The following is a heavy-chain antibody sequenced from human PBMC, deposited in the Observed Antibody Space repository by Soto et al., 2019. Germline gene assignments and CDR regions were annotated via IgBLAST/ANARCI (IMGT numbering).Heavy chain of an antibody. CDR3: ASSGSKYRFDY. Sequence: EVQLAESGGGLVQPGGSLRLSCAASGFTVSSNYMNWVRQAPGKGLEWGSLISTSGTTYYADSVKGRFIISRDTSTNTLNFQMNSMRADDTDVYYCASSGSKYRFDYWGQGTLVTV. J-gene: IGHJ4*02. D-gene: IGHD1-26*01. CDR1: GFTVSSNY. V-gene: IGHV3-66*01. CDR2: ISTSGTT.